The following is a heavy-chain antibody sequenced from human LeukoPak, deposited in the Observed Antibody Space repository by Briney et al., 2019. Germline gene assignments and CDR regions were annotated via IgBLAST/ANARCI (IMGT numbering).Heavy chain of an antibody. J-gene: IGHJ4*02. CDR3: AILTYYYDSSGYYPVD. CDR1: GYSISSGYY. V-gene: IGHV4-38-2*02. CDR2: IYHSGST. Sequence: PSETLSLTCTVSGYSISSGYYWGWIRQPPGKGLEWIGSIYHSGSTYYNPSLKSRVTISVDTSKNQFSLKLSSVTAADAAVYYCAILTYYYDSSGYYPVDWGQGTLVTVSS. D-gene: IGHD3-22*01.